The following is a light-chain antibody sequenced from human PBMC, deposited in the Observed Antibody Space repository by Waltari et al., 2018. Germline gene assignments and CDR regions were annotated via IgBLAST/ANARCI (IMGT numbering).Light chain of an antibody. CDR3: SSWDDSLNGPA. Sequence: QSVLTQPPSASGTPGQRVTISCSGSRSNIGNNSVNWYQQLPRTAPKLLLYNTNERPSGVADRFSGARSGTSASLAISGLQSEDEGDYYCSSWDDSLNGPAFGGGTKVTVL. J-gene: IGLJ3*02. CDR2: NTN. CDR1: RSNIGNNS. V-gene: IGLV1-44*01.